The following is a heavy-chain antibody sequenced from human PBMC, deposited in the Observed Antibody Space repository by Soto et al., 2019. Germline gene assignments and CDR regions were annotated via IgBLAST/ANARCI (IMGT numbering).Heavy chain of an antibody. CDR3: ANDAMVLLWFPN. V-gene: IGHV3-23*01. CDR1: GFTFSSYA. CDR2: ISGSGGST. D-gene: IGHD3-10*01. J-gene: IGHJ4*02. Sequence: EVQLLESGGGLVQPGGSLRLSCAASGFTFSSYAMSWVRQAPGKGLEWVSAISGSGGSTYYADSVKGRFTISRDNSKNTLYLQMNSVRAEDTAVYYCANDAMVLLWFPNWGQGTLVTVSS.